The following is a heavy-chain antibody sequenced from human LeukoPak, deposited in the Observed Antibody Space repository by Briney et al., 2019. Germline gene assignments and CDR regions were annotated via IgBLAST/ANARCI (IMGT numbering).Heavy chain of an antibody. D-gene: IGHD6-25*01. CDR3: ARGGIAAIHYFDY. J-gene: IGHJ4*02. CDR2: IYYSGST. Sequence: SETLSLTCTVSGGSISSSSYYWGWIRQPPGKGLEWIGSIYYSGSTYYNPSLKSRVTISVDTSKNQFSLKLSSVTAADTAVYYCARGGIAAIHYFDYWGQGTLVTVSS. V-gene: IGHV4-39*07. CDR1: GGSISSSSYY.